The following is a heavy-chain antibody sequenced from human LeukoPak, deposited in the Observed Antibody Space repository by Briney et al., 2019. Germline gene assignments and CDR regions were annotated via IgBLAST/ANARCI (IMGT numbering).Heavy chain of an antibody. CDR2: ISSSSSYI. CDR1: GFTFSSYS. D-gene: IGHD6-19*01. Sequence: PGGSLRLSCAASGFTFSSYSMNWVRQAPGKGLEWVSSISSSSSYIYYADSVKGRFTISRDNAKNSLSLQLRSLRAEDTAVYYCAKDLSYTSGASDHWGQGTLVTVSS. J-gene: IGHJ4*02. V-gene: IGHV3-21*04. CDR3: AKDLSYTSGASDH.